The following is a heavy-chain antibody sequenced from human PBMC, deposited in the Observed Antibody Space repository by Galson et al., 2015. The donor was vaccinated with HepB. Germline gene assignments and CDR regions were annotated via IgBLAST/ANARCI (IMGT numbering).Heavy chain of an antibody. D-gene: IGHD3-9*01. J-gene: IGHJ6*02. V-gene: IGHV1-69*13. Sequence: SVKVSCKASGGTFSSYAISWVRQAPGQGLEWMGGIIPIFGTANYAQKFQGRVTITADESTSTAYMELSSLRSEDTAVYYCARSYDILTGYSRQPRYYYYGMDVWGQGTTVTVSS. CDR1: GGTFSSYA. CDR3: ARSYDILTGYSRQPRYYYYGMDV. CDR2: IIPIFGTA.